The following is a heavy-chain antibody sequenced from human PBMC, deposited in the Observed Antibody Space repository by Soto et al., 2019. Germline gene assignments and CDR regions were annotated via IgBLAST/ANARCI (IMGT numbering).Heavy chain of an antibody. CDR3: AKGAIEYSAAVDY. CDR1: GFIFSNYA. D-gene: IGHD1-26*01. CDR2: ISGPGGST. V-gene: IGHV3-23*01. Sequence: EVQLLESGGGLVQPGGSLRLSCEASGFIFSNYAMTWVRQAAGKGLEWVSSISGPGGSTYYADSVQGRFTISRDNSKNMLYLETTSLRAEDTAISVCAKGAIEYSAAVDYWGQGTVVIVTS. J-gene: IGHJ4*02.